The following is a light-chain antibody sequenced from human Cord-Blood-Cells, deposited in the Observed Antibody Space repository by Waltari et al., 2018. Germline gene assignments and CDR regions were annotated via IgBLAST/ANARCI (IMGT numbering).Light chain of an antibody. Sequence: AIQLTQSPSSLSASVGDRVPITCRASQGIRNDLGWYQQKPGKAPKLLIYAASSLQSGVPSRFSGSGSGTDFTLTISSLQPEDFATYYCLQDYNYPLTFGGGTKVEIK. CDR1: QGIRND. CDR2: AAS. V-gene: IGKV1-6*01. J-gene: IGKJ4*01. CDR3: LQDYNYPLT.